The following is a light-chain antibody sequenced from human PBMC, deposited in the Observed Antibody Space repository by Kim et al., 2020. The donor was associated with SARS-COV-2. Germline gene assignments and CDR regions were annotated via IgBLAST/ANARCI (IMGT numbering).Light chain of an antibody. V-gene: IGLV2-14*03. CDR3: NSYTSSSTWV. Sequence: GQSITISCNGTSSDVGGYKYISWYQQHPGKAPKLVIYDVSNRPSGVSDRFSGSKSGNTASLTISGLQAEDEADYYCNSYTSSSTWVFGGGTQLTVL. CDR2: DVS. J-gene: IGLJ3*02. CDR1: SSDVGGYKY.